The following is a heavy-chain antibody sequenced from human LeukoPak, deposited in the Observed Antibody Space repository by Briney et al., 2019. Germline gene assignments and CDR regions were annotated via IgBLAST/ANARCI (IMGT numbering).Heavy chain of an antibody. CDR1: GGSINTYF. CDR2: ISTSGGT. D-gene: IGHD3-22*01. Sequence: PSETLSLTCTVSGGSINTYFWSWIRQAPGKGLEWIGFISTSGGTKHNPSLKSRVTISVDTSKNQFSLKLTSLTAADTALYFCARDGSSFYGSGSFDAFDVWGRGTMVILSS. J-gene: IGHJ3*01. CDR3: ARDGSSFYGSGSFDAFDV. V-gene: IGHV4-59*01.